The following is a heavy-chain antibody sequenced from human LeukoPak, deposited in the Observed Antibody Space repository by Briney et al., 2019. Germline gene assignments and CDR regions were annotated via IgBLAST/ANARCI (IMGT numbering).Heavy chain of an antibody. Sequence: QTLSLTCAISGDSVSSNSAAWNWIRQSPSRGLEWLGRTYYRSKWYNDYAVSVKSRITINPDTSKNQFSLNLSSVTAADAAVYYCARVTLSPWPERFDYWGQGTLVSVSS. D-gene: IGHD2/OR15-2a*01. J-gene: IGHJ4*02. CDR1: GDSVSSNSAA. CDR3: ARVTLSPWPERFDY. V-gene: IGHV6-1*01. CDR2: TYYRSKWYN.